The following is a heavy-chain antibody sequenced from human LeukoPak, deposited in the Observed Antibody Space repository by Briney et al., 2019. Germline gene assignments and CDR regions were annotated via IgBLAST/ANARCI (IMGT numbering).Heavy chain of an antibody. CDR3: ARQVRAGYSTGWYDWFDP. V-gene: IGHV5-10-1*01. CDR1: GYSFSSYW. Sequence: GESLRISCKGSGYSFSSYWITWVRQMPGKGLEWMGRIDPSDSYTNYSPSFQGHVTISADKSISTAYLQWSSLKASDTAMCYCARQVRAGYSTGWYDWFDPWGQGTLVTVSS. J-gene: IGHJ5*02. CDR2: IDPSDSYT. D-gene: IGHD6-19*01.